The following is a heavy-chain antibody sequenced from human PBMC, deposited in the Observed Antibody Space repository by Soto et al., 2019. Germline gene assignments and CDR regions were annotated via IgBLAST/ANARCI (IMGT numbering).Heavy chain of an antibody. J-gene: IGHJ5*02. Sequence: GGSLRLSCAASGFTFSSYSMNWVRQAPGKGLEWVPSISSSSSYIYYADSVKGRFTISRDNTKNSLYLQMNSLRAEDTAVYYCAADPRGYSYGKASWGQGTLVTVSS. CDR2: ISSSSSYI. D-gene: IGHD5-18*01. V-gene: IGHV3-21*01. CDR3: AADPRGYSYGKAS. CDR1: GFTFSSYS.